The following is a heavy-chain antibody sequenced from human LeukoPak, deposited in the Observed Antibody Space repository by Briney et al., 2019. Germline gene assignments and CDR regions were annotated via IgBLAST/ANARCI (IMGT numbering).Heavy chain of an antibody. V-gene: IGHV3-66*01. D-gene: IGHD6-13*01. CDR3: ARGRSSSLILDY. Sequence: PGGSLRLSCAASGFTVSSNYMSWVCQAPGKGLEWVSVIYSGGSTYYADSVKGRFTISRDNSKNTLYLQMNSLRAEDTAVYYCARGRSSSLILDYWGQGTLVTVSS. CDR2: IYSGGST. CDR1: GFTVSSNY. J-gene: IGHJ4*02.